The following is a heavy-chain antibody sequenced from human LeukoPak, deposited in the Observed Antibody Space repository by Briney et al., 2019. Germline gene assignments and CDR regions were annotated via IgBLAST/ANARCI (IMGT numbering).Heavy chain of an antibody. CDR2: IYTSGST. Sequence: SETLSLTCTVSGGSVNSGNYYWTWIRQPAGKGLEWIGRIYTSGSTNYNPSLKSRVTISIDASKNQFSLKLSSVTAADTAVYYCARLVRMGYYFDYWGQGTLVTVSS. V-gene: IGHV4-61*10. CDR3: ARLVRMGYYFDY. D-gene: IGHD1-26*01. CDR1: GGSVNSGNYY. J-gene: IGHJ4*02.